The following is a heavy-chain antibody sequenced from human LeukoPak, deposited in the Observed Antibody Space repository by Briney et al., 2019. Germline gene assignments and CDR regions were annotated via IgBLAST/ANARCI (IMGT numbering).Heavy chain of an antibody. CDR1: GGSFSGYY. D-gene: IGHD4-11*01. J-gene: IGHJ6*03. CDR3: ARSTVTYYYYYMDV. V-gene: IGHV4-34*01. CDR2: INHSGST. Sequence: SETLSLTCAVYGGSFSGYYWSWIRQPPGKGLEWIGEINHSGSTNYNPFFKSRVTISVDTSKNQFSLKLSSVTAADTAVYYCARSTVTYYYYYMDVWGKGTTVTVSS.